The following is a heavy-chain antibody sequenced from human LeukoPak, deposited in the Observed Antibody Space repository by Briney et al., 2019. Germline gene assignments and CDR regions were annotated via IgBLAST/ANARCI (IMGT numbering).Heavy chain of an antibody. D-gene: IGHD4-17*01. CDR1: GFIFRSHG. Sequence: GGSLRLSCTASGFIFRSHGMHWVRQTPGKGLEWVSAISTSSGRTYYADSVKGRFSISRDNSKNTLYLQINSLRAEDTAVYYCAKERGYSGDPQDFDYWGQGTLVTVSS. V-gene: IGHV3-23*01. CDR3: AKERGYSGDPQDFDY. J-gene: IGHJ4*02. CDR2: ISTSSGRT.